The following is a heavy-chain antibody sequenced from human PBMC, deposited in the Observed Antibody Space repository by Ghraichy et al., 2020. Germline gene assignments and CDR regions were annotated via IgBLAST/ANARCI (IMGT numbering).Heavy chain of an antibody. J-gene: IGHJ4*02. CDR2: IRRQADGGTT. V-gene: IGHV3-49*03. Sequence: GGSLRLSCTTSGFTFGDYAMAWFRQAPGKGLEWVGFIRRQADGGTTAHAASVKGRFTISREDSKSIAYLQMNSLETEDTAVYYCTRDRPIDYWGQGTLVTVSS. CDR3: TRDRPIDY. CDR1: GFTFGDYA.